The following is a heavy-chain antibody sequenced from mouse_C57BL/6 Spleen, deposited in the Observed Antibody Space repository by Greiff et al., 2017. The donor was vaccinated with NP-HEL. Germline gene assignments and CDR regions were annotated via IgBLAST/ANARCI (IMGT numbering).Heavy chain of an antibody. CDR1: GYTFTDYE. J-gene: IGHJ4*01. CDR3: TSYDGYSMDY. D-gene: IGHD2-3*01. CDR2: IDPETGGT. Sequence: QVHVKQSGAELVRPGASVTLSCKASGYTFTDYEMHWVKQTPVHGLEWIGAIDPETGGTAYNQKFKGKAILTADKSSSTAYMELRSLTSEDSAVYYCTSYDGYSMDYWGQGTSVTVSS. V-gene: IGHV1-15*01.